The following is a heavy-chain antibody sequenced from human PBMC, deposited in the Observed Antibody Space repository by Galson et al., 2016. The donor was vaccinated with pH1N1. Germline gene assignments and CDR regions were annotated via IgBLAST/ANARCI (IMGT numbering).Heavy chain of an antibody. CDR3: AREDWSYADTYYYGMDV. J-gene: IGHJ6*02. V-gene: IGHV3-30-3*01. Sequence: SLRLSCAASGFTFDTFAMHWVRQNPGKGLEWVAFISYNGHDQSYANSVKGRFTVSRDNSKNTLCLQMTSLRPEDTALYYCAREDWSYADTYYYGMDVWGQGTTVTVSS. CDR1: GFTFDTFA. CDR2: ISYNGHDQ. D-gene: IGHD3-16*01.